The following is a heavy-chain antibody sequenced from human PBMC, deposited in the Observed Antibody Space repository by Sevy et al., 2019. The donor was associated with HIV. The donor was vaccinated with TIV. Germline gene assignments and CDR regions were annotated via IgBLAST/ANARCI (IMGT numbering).Heavy chain of an antibody. CDR1: GFTFSNAW. CDR2: IKSKTDGGTT. D-gene: IGHD3-9*01. CDR3: TTYYDILTGYIFDY. J-gene: IGHJ4*02. V-gene: IGHV3-15*01. Sequence: GGSLRLSCAASGFTFSNAWMSWVRQAPGKGLEWVGRIKSKTDGGTTDYAAPVKGRFTISRDDSKNTLYVQMNSLKTEDTAVYYCTTYYDILTGYIFDYWGQGTLVTVSS.